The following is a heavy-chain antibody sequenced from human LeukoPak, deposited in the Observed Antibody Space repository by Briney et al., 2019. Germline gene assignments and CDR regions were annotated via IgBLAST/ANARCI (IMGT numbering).Heavy chain of an antibody. CDR2: IYYSGST. D-gene: IGHD6-19*01. J-gene: IGHJ5*02. Sequence: PSETLSLTCTVSGGSISSHYWSWIRQPPGKGLEWIGYIYYSGSTNYNPSLKSRVTISVDTSKNQFSLKLSSVTAADTAVYYCARTSASWYSSGPSRNWFDPWGQGTLVTVSS. CDR3: ARTSASWYSSGPSRNWFDP. CDR1: GGSISSHY. V-gene: IGHV4-59*11.